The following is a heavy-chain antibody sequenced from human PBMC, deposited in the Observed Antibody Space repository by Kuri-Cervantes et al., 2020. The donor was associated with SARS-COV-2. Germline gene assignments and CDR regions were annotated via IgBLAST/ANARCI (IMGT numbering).Heavy chain of an antibody. CDR1: GYTFTGYY. Sequence: ASVKVSCKASGYTFTGYYMHWVRQAPGQGLEWMGWISAYNGNTNYAQKLQGRVTMTTDTSTSTAYMELRSLRSDDTAVYYCAREAGDRESYSDYWGQGTLVTVSS. V-gene: IGHV1-18*04. CDR3: AREAGDRESYSDY. CDR2: ISAYNGNT. J-gene: IGHJ4*02. D-gene: IGHD3-16*01.